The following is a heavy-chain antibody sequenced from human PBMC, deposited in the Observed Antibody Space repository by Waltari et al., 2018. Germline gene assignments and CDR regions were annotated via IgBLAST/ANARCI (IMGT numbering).Heavy chain of an antibody. CDR1: GGSFSSHY. J-gene: IGHJ4*02. CDR3: ARVGSSSWYYFDS. V-gene: IGHV4-59*11. CDR2: IYYSGRI. Sequence: QVQLQESGPGLVKPSETLSLTCPVPGGSFSSHYWSWIRQPPGRGLEWIGYIYYSGRINYNPSLKSRVTISEDTSTNQFSLRLTSVTAADTAVYYCARVGSSSWYYFDSWGQGTLVTVSS. D-gene: IGHD6-13*01.